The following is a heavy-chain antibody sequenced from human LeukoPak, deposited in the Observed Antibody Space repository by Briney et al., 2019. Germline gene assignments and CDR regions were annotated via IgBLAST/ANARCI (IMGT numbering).Heavy chain of an antibody. CDR3: ARGQYSGSCFDN. CDR1: GGSIGSDP. CDR2: IFYSGST. D-gene: IGHD1-26*01. V-gene: IGHV4-59*01. J-gene: IGHJ4*02. Sequence: SETLSLTCTVSGGSIGSDPWSWIRRAPGKKLEWIGNIFYSGSTNYNPSLKSRVTILVDTSKNQFSLKVSSVTAADTAVYYCARGQYSGSCFDNWGQGSLVTVSS.